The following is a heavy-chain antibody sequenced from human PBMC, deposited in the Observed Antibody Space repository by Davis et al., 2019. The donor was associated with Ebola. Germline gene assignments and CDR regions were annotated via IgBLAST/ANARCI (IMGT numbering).Heavy chain of an antibody. CDR2: INPSGGST. V-gene: IGHV1-46*01. CDR1: PSSFPFSF. Sequence: ASVKVSCISSPSSFPFSFFLSLRQAPGQGLEWMGIINPSGGSTSYAQKFQGRVTMTRDTSTSTVYMELSSLRSEDTAVYYCARVVYDTSFDIWGQGTMVTVTS. CDR3: ARVVYDTSFDI. D-gene: IGHD3-22*01. J-gene: IGHJ3*02.